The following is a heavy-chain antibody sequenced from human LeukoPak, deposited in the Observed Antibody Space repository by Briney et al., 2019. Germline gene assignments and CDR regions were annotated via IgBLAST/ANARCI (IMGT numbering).Heavy chain of an antibody. Sequence: SETLSLTCTVSGGSISSSSYYWGWIRQPPGKGLEWIGNIYYSGSTYCNPSLKSRVTISVDTSKNQFSLKLSSVTAADTAVYYCARHWSDSSGYYPPGSYWGQGTLVTVSS. CDR2: IYYSGST. D-gene: IGHD3-22*01. J-gene: IGHJ4*02. CDR3: ARHWSDSSGYYPPGSY. CDR1: GGSISSSSYY. V-gene: IGHV4-39*01.